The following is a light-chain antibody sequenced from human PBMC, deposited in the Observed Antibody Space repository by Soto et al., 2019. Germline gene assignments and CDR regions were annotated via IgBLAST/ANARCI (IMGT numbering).Light chain of an antibody. J-gene: IGKJ1*01. V-gene: IGKV1-5*03. CDR1: QSISIW. Sequence: DIHMTQSPSTLSASVGDRVTITCRASQSISIWLAWYQQKPGRAPNLLIYGTSSLESGVPSRFSGSGSGTEFTLTISSLQPDDFATYYCQHYIDYSWTFVQGTKVEIK. CDR2: GTS. CDR3: QHYIDYSWT.